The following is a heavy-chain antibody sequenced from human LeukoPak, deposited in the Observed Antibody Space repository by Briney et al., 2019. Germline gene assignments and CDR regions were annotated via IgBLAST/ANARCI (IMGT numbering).Heavy chain of an antibody. V-gene: IGHV1-69-2*01. CDR2: VDPEDGET. CDR3: ATAPPVGATNS. D-gene: IGHD1-26*01. Sequence: GASVKVSCKGSGYTFTDYYMHWVQQAPGKGLEWMGLVDPEDGETIYAEKFQGRVTITADTSTDTAYMELSSLRSEDTAVYYCATAPPVGATNSWGQGTLVTVSS. CDR1: GYTFTDYY. J-gene: IGHJ4*02.